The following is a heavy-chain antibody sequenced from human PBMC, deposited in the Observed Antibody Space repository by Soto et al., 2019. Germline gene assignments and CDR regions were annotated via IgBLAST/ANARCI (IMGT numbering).Heavy chain of an antibody. V-gene: IGHV4-34*01. D-gene: IGHD2-2*01. CDR2: INHSGST. J-gene: IGHJ4*02. CDR1: GGALSGFY. Sequence: PSETPSPPLAVYGGALSGFYLSRGRPPPGKGVEWIGEINHSGSTNYNPSLKSRVTISVDTSKNQFSLKLSSVTAADTAVYYCARVIPYCSSTSCYVKYFDYWGQGTLVTVSS. CDR3: ARVIPYCSSTSCYVKYFDY.